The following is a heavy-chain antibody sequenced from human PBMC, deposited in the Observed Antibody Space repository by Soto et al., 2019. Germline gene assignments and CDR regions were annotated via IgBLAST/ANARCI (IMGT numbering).Heavy chain of an antibody. V-gene: IGHV1-2*04. CDR2: INPNSGGT. CDR3: ARRYGYSFDY. J-gene: IGHJ4*02. CDR1: GYTFTGYY. Sequence: GASVKVSCKASGYTFTGYYMHWVRQAPGQGLEWMGWINPNSGGTNYAQKFQGWVTMTRDTSKNQVSLKLSSVTAADTAVYYCARRYGYSFDYLGQGTLVTVSS. D-gene: IGHD4-4*01.